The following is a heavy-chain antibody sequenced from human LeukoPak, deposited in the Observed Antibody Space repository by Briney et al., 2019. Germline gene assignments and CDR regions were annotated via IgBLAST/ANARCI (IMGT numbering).Heavy chain of an antibody. CDR2: IYYSGST. V-gene: IGHV4-39*07. D-gene: IGHD6-13*01. J-gene: IGHJ4*02. CDR1: GGSISSSSYY. CDR3: ARGARSAAGKRLFDY. Sequence: PSETLSLTCTVSGGSISSSSYYWGWIRQPPGKGLEWIGSIYYSGSTYYNPSLKSRVTISVDTSKNQFSLKLSSVTAADTAVYYCARGARSAAGKRLFDYWGQGTLVTVSS.